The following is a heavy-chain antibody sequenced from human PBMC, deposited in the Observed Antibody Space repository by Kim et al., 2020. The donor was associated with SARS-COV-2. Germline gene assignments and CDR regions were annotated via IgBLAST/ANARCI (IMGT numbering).Heavy chain of an antibody. CDR3: ARIYDSSGYYYAADAFDI. CDR1: GGSISSYY. CDR2: IYYSGST. D-gene: IGHD3-22*01. Sequence: SETLSLTCTVSGGSISSYYWSWIRQPPGKGLEWIGYIYYSGSTNYNPSLKSRVTISVDTSKNQFSLKLSSVTAADTAVYYCARIYDSSGYYYAADAFDIWGQGTMVTVSS. V-gene: IGHV4-59*01. J-gene: IGHJ3*02.